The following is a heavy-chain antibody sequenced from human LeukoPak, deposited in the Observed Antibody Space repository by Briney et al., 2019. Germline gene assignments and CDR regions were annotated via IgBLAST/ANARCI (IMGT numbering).Heavy chain of an antibody. CDR1: GVSINSHY. CDR2: IQGSGRT. J-gene: IGHJ4*02. CDR3: VVSPNQDFLDY. Sequence: SETLSLTCTVSGVSINSHYLNWIRQPPGEGLEWIGHIQGSGRTNYNPSLQSRVTMSVDTSKRQFSLNLKPLTAADTAVYYCVVSPNQDFLDYWGQGPLVTVSS. V-gene: IGHV4-4*09.